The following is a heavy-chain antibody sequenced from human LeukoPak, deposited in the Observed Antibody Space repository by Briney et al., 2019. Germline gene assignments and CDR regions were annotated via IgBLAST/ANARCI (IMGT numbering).Heavy chain of an antibody. V-gene: IGHV4-34*01. CDR3: ATTVETGDAFDI. D-gene: IGHD1-1*01. Sequence: SETLSLTCAVYGGSFSGYYWSWIRQPPGKGLEWIGEINHSGSTNYNPSLKSRVTILVDTSKNQFSLKLCSVTAADTAVYYCATTVETGDAFDIWGPGTRVTVSS. CDR1: GGSFSGYY. J-gene: IGHJ3*02. CDR2: INHSGST.